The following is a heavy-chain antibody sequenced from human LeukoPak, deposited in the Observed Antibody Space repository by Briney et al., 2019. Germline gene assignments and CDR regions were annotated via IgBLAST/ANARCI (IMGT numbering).Heavy chain of an antibody. J-gene: IGHJ5*02. D-gene: IGHD3-9*01. CDR2: MNPASGNT. CDR1: GYTFTIYD. Sequence: ASVKVSCKASGYTFTIYDINWVRQATGQGLEWMGWMNPASGNTGYAQNFQGRVTITRDTSISTAYLELSSLRSDDTAVYYCARVGTPLDYDILTGFNWFDPWGQGTLVTVSS. CDR3: ARVGTPLDYDILTGFNWFDP. V-gene: IGHV1-8*03.